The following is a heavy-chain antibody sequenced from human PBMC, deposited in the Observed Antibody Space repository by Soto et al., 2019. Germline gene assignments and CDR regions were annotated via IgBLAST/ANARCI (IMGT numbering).Heavy chain of an antibody. D-gene: IGHD6-13*01. V-gene: IGHV3-7*05. CDR3: ARELPALIAAAGTTAGEFDP. CDR2: IKQDGSEK. J-gene: IGHJ5*02. Sequence: GGSLRLSCAASGFTFSSYWMSWVRQAPGKGLEWVANIKQDGSEKYYVDSVKGRFTISRDNAKNSLYLQMNSLRAEDTAVYYCARELPALIAAAGTTAGEFDPWGQGTLVTVSS. CDR1: GFTFSSYW.